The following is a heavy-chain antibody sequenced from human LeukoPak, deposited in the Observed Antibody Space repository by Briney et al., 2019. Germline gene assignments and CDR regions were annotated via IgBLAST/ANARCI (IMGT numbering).Heavy chain of an antibody. D-gene: IGHD5-12*01. J-gene: IGHJ6*03. CDR1: GYTFTSYG. Sequence: ASVKVPCKASGYTFTSYGISWVRQAPGQGLEWMGWISAYNGNTNYAQKLQGRVTMTTDTSTSTAYMELRSLRSDDTAVYYCARDSGGYDPSYYYYYYMDVWGKGTTVTVSS. CDR2: ISAYNGNT. V-gene: IGHV1-18*01. CDR3: ARDSGGYDPSYYYYYYMDV.